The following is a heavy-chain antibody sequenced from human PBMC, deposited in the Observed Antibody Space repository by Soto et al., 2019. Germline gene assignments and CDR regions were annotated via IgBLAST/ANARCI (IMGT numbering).Heavy chain of an antibody. Sequence: GGSLRLSCASSGFTFSSYAMSWVRQAPGKGLEWVSAISCSGGSTYYADSVKGRFTISRDNSKNTLYLQMNSLRAEDTALYYCAKNGDRSSSGPIYYCSGMDVWDQGTTVTVSS. CDR2: ISCSGGST. V-gene: IGHV3-23*01. CDR3: AKNGDRSSSGPIYYCSGMDV. D-gene: IGHD6-6*01. J-gene: IGHJ6*02. CDR1: GFTFSSYA.